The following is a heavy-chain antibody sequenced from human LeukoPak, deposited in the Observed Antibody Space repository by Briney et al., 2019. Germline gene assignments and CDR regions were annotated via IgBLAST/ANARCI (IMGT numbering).Heavy chain of an antibody. CDR2: IYYSGST. V-gene: IGHV4-31*03. CDR3: ARSGYRFDAFDI. D-gene: IGHD3-22*01. Sequence: PSETLSLTCTVSGGSISSGGYYWSWIRQHPGKGLEWIGYIYYSGSTYYNPSLKSRVTISVDTSKNQFSLKLSSVTAADTAVYYCARSGYRFDAFDIWGQGTMVTVSS. CDR1: GGSISSGGYY. J-gene: IGHJ3*02.